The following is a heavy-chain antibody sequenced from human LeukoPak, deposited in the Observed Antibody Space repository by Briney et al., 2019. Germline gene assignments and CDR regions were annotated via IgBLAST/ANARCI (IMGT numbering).Heavy chain of an antibody. CDR1: GGSISSYY. Sequence: SETLSLTCTVSGGSISSYYWSWIRQPPGKGLERIGYIYYSGSTNYNPSLKSRVTISVDTSKNQFSLKLSSVTAADTAVYYCARVPTSFYDSSGHYIDYWGQGTLVIVSS. V-gene: IGHV4-59*01. J-gene: IGHJ4*02. CDR2: IYYSGST. CDR3: ARVPTSFYDSSGHYIDY. D-gene: IGHD3-22*01.